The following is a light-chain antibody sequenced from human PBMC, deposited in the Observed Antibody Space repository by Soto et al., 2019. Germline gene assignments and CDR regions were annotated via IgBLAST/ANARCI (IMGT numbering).Light chain of an antibody. Sequence: QSALTQPASVSGSPGQSITISCAGTSSDVGAYTYVSWYQQHPGKAPKLMIYDVSNRPSGVSNRFSGSKSGNTAFLIISGLQAEDEADYYCTSYTSNSTPYVFGGGTKVTLL. J-gene: IGLJ1*01. V-gene: IGLV2-14*01. CDR2: DVS. CDR3: TSYTSNSTPYV. CDR1: SSDVGAYTY.